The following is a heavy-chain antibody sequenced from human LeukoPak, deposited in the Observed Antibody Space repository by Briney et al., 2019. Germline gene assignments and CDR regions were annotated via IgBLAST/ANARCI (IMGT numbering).Heavy chain of an antibody. CDR1: GYTFTGYY. CDR3: ARYVYCSSTSCYVKNAFDI. D-gene: IGHD2-2*01. J-gene: IGHJ3*02. Sequence: ASVKVSCKASGYTFTGYYMHWVRQAPGQGLEWMGWINTNSGGTNYAQKFQGRVTMTRDTSISTAYMELSRLRSDDTAVYYCARYVYCSSTSCYVKNAFDIWGQGTMVTVSS. CDR2: INTNSGGT. V-gene: IGHV1-2*02.